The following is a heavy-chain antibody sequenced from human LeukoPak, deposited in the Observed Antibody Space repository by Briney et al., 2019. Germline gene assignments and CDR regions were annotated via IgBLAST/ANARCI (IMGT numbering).Heavy chain of an antibody. CDR2: IYHSGST. CDR3: ASCSSTSCYADYYYYMDV. Sequence: SETLSLTCTVSGYSISIGYYWGWIRQPPGKGLEWIGSIYHSGSTYYNPSLKSRVTLSVDKSKNQFSLKLSSVTAADTAVYYCASCSSTSCYADYYYYMDVWGKGTTVTISS. CDR1: GYSISIGYY. D-gene: IGHD2-2*01. V-gene: IGHV4-38-2*02. J-gene: IGHJ6*03.